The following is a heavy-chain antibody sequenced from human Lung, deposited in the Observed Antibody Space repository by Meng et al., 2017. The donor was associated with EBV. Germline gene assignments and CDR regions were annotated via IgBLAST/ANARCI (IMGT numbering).Heavy chain of an antibody. J-gene: IGHJ4*02. CDR2: INPSGGST. Sequence: QVQLVQFWVEARKHGASMTVSCEAAGYNFNNHYMHWVRQAPGQGLEWMGVINPSGGSTNYAQKFQGRLTMTRDTSTSTVYMELSSLRSEDTAVYYCARGDGGNGSDYWGQGTLVT. CDR1: GYNFNNHY. V-gene: IGHV1-46*02. D-gene: IGHD4-23*01. CDR3: ARGDGGNGSDY.